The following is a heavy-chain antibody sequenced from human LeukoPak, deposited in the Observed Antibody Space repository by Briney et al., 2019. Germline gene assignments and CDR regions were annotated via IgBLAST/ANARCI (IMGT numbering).Heavy chain of an antibody. CDR1: GYTFTGYY. CDR3: ARGLVSFDY. J-gene: IGHJ4*02. D-gene: IGHD2-21*01. CDR2: INTNTGNP. Sequence: GASVKVSCKASGYTFTGYYMHWVRQAPGQGLEWMGWINTNTGNPTYAQGFTGRFVFSLDTSVSTAYLQISSLKAEDTAVYYCARGLVSFDYWGQGTLVTVSS. V-gene: IGHV7-4-1*02.